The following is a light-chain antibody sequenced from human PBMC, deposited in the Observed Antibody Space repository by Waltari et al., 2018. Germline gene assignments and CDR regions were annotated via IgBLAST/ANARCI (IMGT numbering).Light chain of an antibody. CDR3: QHHLRLPAT. V-gene: IGKV3-20*01. J-gene: IGKJ1*01. CDR1: QSMSRF. CDR2: AAS. Sequence: EIVLTQSPGTLSLSPGGRATLSCRSSQSMSRFLAWYQQHPGRAPKLRIYAASTRATGVPDRFSGSGSGTDFRLTISVLEPEDFAVYYGQHHLRLPATFGQGTKVEIK.